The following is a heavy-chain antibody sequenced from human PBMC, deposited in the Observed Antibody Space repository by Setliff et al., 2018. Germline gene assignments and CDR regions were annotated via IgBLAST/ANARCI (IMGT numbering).Heavy chain of an antibody. J-gene: IGHJ3*02. CDR1: GGSISSGDYY. D-gene: IGHD3-22*01. V-gene: IGHV4-30-4*08. CDR2: IYYSGST. CDR3: ASAPLPYSDSSGLSGTFDI. Sequence: PSETLSLTCTVSGGSISSGDYYWSWIRQPPGKGLEFVGYIYYSGSTYYNPSLKSRVTISIDTSKNQFSLKVNSVTAADTAVYYCASAPLPYSDSSGLSGTFDIWGQGTMVTVSS.